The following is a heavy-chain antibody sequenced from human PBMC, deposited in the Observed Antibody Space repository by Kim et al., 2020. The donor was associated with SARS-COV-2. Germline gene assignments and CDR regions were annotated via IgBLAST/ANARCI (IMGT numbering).Heavy chain of an antibody. CDR1: GFTFSSYS. Sequence: GGSLRLSCAASGFTFSSYSMNWVRQAPGKGLEWVSSISSSSSYIYYADSVKGRFTISRDNAKNSLYLQMNSLRAEDTAVYYCARDLSPSITMVRGVSWFDPPGQGTLVTVSS. CDR2: ISSSSSYI. D-gene: IGHD3-10*01. V-gene: IGHV3-21*01. J-gene: IGHJ5*02. CDR3: ARDLSPSITMVRGVSWFDP.